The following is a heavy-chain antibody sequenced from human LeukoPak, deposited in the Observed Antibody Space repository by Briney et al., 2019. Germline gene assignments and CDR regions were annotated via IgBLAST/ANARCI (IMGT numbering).Heavy chain of an antibody. CDR2: ISGSGGST. D-gene: IGHD1-1*01. V-gene: IGHV3-23*01. CDR1: GFTFSSYV. CDR3: AKELGRTGEEESDAFDI. Sequence: GGSLRLSCAASGFTFSSYVMSWVRQAPGKGLEWVSVISGSGGSTYYADSVKGRFTISRDNSKNTLYLQMNSLRAEDTAVYYCAKELGRTGEEESDAFDIWGQGTMVTVSS. J-gene: IGHJ3*02.